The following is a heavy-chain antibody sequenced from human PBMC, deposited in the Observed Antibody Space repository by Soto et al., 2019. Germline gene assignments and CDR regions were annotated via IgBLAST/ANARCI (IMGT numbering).Heavy chain of an antibody. D-gene: IGHD6-25*01. Sequence: PGGSLRLSCAASGFTFSSYSMNWVRQAPGKGLEWVSSISSSSSYIYYADSVKGRFTISRDDSKNALHLQMDSLKTEDSAVYYCTTVTYSSGPTWGLGTLVTLYS. CDR1: GFTFSSYS. CDR3: TTVTYSSGPT. J-gene: IGHJ4*02. CDR2: ISSSSSYI. V-gene: IGHV3-21*03.